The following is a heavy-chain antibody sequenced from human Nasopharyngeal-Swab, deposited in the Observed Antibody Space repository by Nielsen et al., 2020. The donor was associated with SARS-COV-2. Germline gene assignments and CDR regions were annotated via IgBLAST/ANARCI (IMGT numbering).Heavy chain of an antibody. J-gene: IGHJ6*03. CDR3: AREGIVVVPAAMDPDYYYYYMDV. Sequence: SETLFLTCAVYGGSFSGYYWSWIRQHPGKGLEWIGYIYYSGSTYYNPSLKSRVTISVDTSKNQFSLKLSSVTAADTAVYYCAREGIVVVPAAMDPDYYYYYMDVWGKGTTVTVSS. D-gene: IGHD2-2*01. CDR2: IYYSGST. V-gene: IGHV4-31*11. CDR1: GGSFSGYY.